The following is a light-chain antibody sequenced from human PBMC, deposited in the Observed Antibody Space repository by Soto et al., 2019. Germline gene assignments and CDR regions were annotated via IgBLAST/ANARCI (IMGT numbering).Light chain of an antibody. Sequence: DIQLTQSPSSLSASVGDRVTITCQASQDISNHLNWYQQKPGKAPNLLIYDASDLETGVPSRFSGDGSGTFFSFTINSLQPADIATYYCQKHDGVPLFGHGTTVAIK. J-gene: IGKJ3*01. CDR1: QDISNH. CDR2: DAS. CDR3: QKHDGVPL. V-gene: IGKV1-33*01.